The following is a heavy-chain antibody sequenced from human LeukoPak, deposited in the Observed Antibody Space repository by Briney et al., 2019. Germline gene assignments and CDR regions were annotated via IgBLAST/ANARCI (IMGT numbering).Heavy chain of an antibody. V-gene: IGHV1-2*02. J-gene: IGHJ4*02. CDR3: ARLPGVVTGTTSPGAY. CDR1: GYTFTGYY. D-gene: IGHD1-7*01. CDR2: INPNSGGT. Sequence: ASVKVSCKASGYTFTGYYIHWVRQAPGQGLEWMGWINPNSGGTNYAQNFQGRATMTRDTSISTAYMELSRLRCDDTAVYYCARLPGVVTGTTSPGAYWGQGTLVTVSS.